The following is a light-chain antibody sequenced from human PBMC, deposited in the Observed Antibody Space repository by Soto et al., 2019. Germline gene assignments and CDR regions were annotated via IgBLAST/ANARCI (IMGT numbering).Light chain of an antibody. CDR3: SSYGGSNNFV. J-gene: IGLJ1*01. CDR2: EVI. Sequence: ALTEPPPTAGSPGQSVTISCTGPSSDLGGYNFVPWYQQYPGKAPKLIIYEVINRPSGVPDRFPGSTSGDTASLTFSGLQPGDEADYDCSSYGGSNNFVFGTGTKVTGL. V-gene: IGLV2-8*01. CDR1: SSDLGGYNF.